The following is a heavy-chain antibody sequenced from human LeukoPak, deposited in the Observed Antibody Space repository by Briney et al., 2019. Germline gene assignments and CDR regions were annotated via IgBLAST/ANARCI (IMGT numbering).Heavy chain of an antibody. Sequence: PGGSLRLSCAASGVTFSSYSMSWVRQAPGKGLEWVSYISSSGSIIFYADSVKGRFTFSRDNAQNSLYLQMNSLRAEDTAVYYCARGATVTNPYFDYWGQGTLVTVSS. CDR3: ARGATVTNPYFDY. V-gene: IGHV3-48*04. CDR2: ISSSGSII. D-gene: IGHD4-17*01. J-gene: IGHJ4*02. CDR1: GVTFSSYS.